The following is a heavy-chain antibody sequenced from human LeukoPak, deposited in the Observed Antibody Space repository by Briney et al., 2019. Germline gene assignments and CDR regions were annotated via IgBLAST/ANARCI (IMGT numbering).Heavy chain of an antibody. V-gene: IGHV3-30*18. D-gene: IGHD1-1*01. Sequence: GGSLRLSCIASGFTLSSYEMSWIRQAPGKGLEWVALISYDGSNKYYADSVKGRFIISRDNSKNTLYLQMNSLRAEDTAVYYCAKVGNNWDFDYWGQGTLVTVSS. CDR1: GFTLSSYE. J-gene: IGHJ4*02. CDR2: ISYDGSNK. CDR3: AKVGNNWDFDY.